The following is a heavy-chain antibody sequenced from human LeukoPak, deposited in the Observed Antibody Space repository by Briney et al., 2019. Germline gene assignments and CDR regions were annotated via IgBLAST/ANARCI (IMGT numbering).Heavy chain of an antibody. J-gene: IGHJ4*02. CDR1: GGSISSHP. V-gene: IGHV1-69*06. CDR2: IIPVFGTA. CDR3: ATGDSGRGPFDY. D-gene: IGHD5-12*01. Sequence: SVTVSFKASGGSISSHPVSWVRQAPGQGLEWMGGIIPVFGTADYAQKFQGRITITADTSTSTVYMEWSGLRFEDTAVYFCATGDSGRGPFDYWGQGTLVTVSS.